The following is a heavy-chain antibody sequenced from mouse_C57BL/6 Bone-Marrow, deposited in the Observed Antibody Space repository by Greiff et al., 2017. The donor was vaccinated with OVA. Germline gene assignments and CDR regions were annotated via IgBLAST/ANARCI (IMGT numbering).Heavy chain of an antibody. D-gene: IGHD2-4*01. Sequence: DVMLVESGGGLVKPGGSLKLSCAASGFTFSSYAMSWVRQTPEKRLEWVATISDGGSYTYYPDNVKGRFTISRDNAKNNLYLQMSHLKSEDTAMYCCTRDQGDYGWFAYWGQGTLVTVSA. V-gene: IGHV5-4*01. CDR1: GFTFSSYA. CDR2: ISDGGSYT. CDR3: TRDQGDYGWFAY. J-gene: IGHJ3*01.